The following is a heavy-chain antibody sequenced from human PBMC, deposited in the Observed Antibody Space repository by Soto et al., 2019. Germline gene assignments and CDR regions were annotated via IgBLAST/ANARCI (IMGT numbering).Heavy chain of an antibody. D-gene: IGHD2-15*01. V-gene: IGHV4-59*01. CDR1: GGSISTYY. CDR3: ARALDIVPYYFDS. J-gene: IGHJ4*02. CDR2: IFYSGST. Sequence: SETLSLTCTVSGGSISTYYWSWIRQPPGKGLEWIGYIFYSGSTNYNASLKSRVTISVDTSKNQFSLKLSSLTAADTAMYYCARALDIVPYYFDSWGQGTLVTVSS.